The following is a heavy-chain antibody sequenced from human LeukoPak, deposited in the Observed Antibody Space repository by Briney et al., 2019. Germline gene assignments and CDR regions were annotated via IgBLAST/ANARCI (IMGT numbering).Heavy chain of an antibody. V-gene: IGHV3-7*02. J-gene: IGHJ4*02. CDR2: IKQDGSEK. Sequence: GGSLRLSCATSAFIFNNAWMSWVRQAPGKGLEWVANIKQDGSEKYYVDSVKGRFTISRDNAKNSLYLQMNSLRAEDTAVYYCARVGLIAVPTFDYWGQGTLVTVSS. D-gene: IGHD6-19*01. CDR1: AFIFNNAW. CDR3: ARVGLIAVPTFDY.